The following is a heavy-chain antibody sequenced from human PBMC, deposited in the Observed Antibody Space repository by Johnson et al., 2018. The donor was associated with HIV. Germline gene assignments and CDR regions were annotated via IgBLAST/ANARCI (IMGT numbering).Heavy chain of an antibody. Sequence: VQLVESGGGVVQPGRSLRLSCAASGLTISDNYMSWVRQAPGKGLEWVANIKQDGSEKYYVDSVKGRFTISRDNAKNSLYLQMNSLRTEDTALYYCAKGRDGDSDAFDIWGQGTMVTVSS. CDR2: IKQDGSEK. J-gene: IGHJ3*02. CDR1: GLTISDNY. D-gene: IGHD4-17*01. CDR3: AKGRDGDSDAFDI. V-gene: IGHV3-7*03.